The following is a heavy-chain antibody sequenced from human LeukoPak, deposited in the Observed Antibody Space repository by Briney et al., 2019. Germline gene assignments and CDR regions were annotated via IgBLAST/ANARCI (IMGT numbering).Heavy chain of an antibody. CDR2: IYYSGST. CDR1: GGSISSYY. CDR3: ARRNRVFSSSSDPYYFDF. J-gene: IGHJ4*02. Sequence: SETLSLTCTVSGGSISSYYWSWIRQPPGKGLEWIGYIYYSGSTNYNPSLESRVTITVDTSKNQFSLNLRSVAASDTAVYYCARRNRVFSSSSDPYYFDFWGQGTLVTVSS. V-gene: IGHV4-59*08. D-gene: IGHD6-6*01.